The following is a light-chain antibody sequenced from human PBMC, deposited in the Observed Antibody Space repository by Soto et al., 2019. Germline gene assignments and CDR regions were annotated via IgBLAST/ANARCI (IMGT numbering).Light chain of an antibody. V-gene: IGKV1-39*01. CDR3: QQTYKTPLT. Sequence: DIQMTQSPSSLSASVGDRVTITCRASQSISNYLNWYQQRPGKAPQLLIYLASSLSTGVPSKFSSSGSETDFTLTISVLQPEDSPTYYCQQTYKTPLTFGQGTKVEIK. J-gene: IGKJ1*01. CDR2: LAS. CDR1: QSISNY.